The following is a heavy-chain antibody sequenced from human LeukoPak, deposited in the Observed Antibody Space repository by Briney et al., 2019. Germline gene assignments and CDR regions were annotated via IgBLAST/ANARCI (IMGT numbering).Heavy chain of an antibody. CDR2: ITPNADRT. V-gene: IGHV3-23*01. CDR3: AIMHGYYDGSGYWVQ. J-gene: IGHJ1*01. D-gene: IGHD3-22*01. CDR1: GFTFGSYG. Sequence: GGSLRLYCAASGFTFGSYGMSWVRQAPGKGLEWVSFITPNADRTSYADSVEGRFTISRDNPRNTLYMQMNSLRDEDTALYYCAIMHGYYDGSGYWVQWGQGTLVTVSS.